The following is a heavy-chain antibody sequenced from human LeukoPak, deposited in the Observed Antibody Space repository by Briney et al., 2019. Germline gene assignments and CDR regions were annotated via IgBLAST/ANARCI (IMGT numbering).Heavy chain of an antibody. CDR3: ARGDCSSTSCYIPFDY. Sequence: PGGSLRLSCATSGFIFNSSWMHWVRRTPGKGLEWVSSISSSSSYIYYADSVKGRFTISRDNAKNSLYLQMNSLRAEDTAVYYCARGDCSSTSCYIPFDYWGQGTLVTVSS. CDR1: GFIFNSSW. J-gene: IGHJ4*02. CDR2: ISSSSSYI. V-gene: IGHV3-21*01. D-gene: IGHD2-2*02.